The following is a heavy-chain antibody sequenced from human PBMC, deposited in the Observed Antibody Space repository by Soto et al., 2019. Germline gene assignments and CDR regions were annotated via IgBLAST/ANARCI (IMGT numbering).Heavy chain of an antibody. CDR1: GYTFTSYG. Sequence: ASVKVSCKASGYTFTSYGISWVRQAPGQGLEWMGWISAYNGNTNYAQKLQGRVTMTTDTSTSTAYMELRSLRSDDTAVYYCERDLTYSSSSGFDYWGQGTLVTVSS. D-gene: IGHD6-6*01. J-gene: IGHJ4*02. CDR3: ERDLTYSSSSGFDY. V-gene: IGHV1-18*01. CDR2: ISAYNGNT.